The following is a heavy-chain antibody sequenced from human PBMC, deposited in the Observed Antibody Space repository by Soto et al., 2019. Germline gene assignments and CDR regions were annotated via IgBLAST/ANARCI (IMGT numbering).Heavy chain of an antibody. D-gene: IGHD2-21*01. J-gene: IGHJ4*02. Sequence: QVQLQESGPGLVKPSETLSLTCTVSGGPVSSGSYYWSWIRQPPGKGLEWIGYIYYSGSTNYNPSLKSRVTISVDPSKNQFSLKLSSVTAADTAVYYCARQLRWFDYWGQGTLVTVSS. CDR2: IYYSGST. V-gene: IGHV4-61*01. CDR3: ARQLRWFDY. CDR1: GGPVSSGSYY.